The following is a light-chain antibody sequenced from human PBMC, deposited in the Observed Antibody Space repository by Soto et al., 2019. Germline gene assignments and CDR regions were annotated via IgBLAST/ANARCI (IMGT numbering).Light chain of an antibody. V-gene: IGLV2-23*01. CDR3: CSYAGSRLYHVV. CDR1: SSDVGSYNL. CDR2: EGS. Sequence: QSALTQPASVSGSPGQSITISCTGTSSDVGSYNLVSWYQQHPGKAPKLMIYEGSKRPSGVSNRFSGSNSGNTASLTISGLQAEDEADYYCCSYAGSRLYHVVFGGGTKVTVL. J-gene: IGLJ2*01.